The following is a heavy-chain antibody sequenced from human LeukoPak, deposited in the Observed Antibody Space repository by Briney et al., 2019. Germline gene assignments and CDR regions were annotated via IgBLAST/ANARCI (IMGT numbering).Heavy chain of an antibody. V-gene: IGHV3-21*01. CDR3: ARDDSMATKGGHDY. Sequence: PGGSLRLSCAASGFTFSSYSMNWVRQAPGKGLEWVSSISSSSSYIYYADSVKGRFIISRDNAKNSLYLQMNSLRAEDTAVYYCARDDSMATKGGHDYWGQGTLVTVSS. CDR1: GFTFSSYS. CDR2: ISSSSSYI. J-gene: IGHJ4*02. D-gene: IGHD5-24*01.